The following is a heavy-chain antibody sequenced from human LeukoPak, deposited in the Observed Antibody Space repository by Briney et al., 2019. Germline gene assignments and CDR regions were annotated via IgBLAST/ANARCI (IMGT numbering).Heavy chain of an antibody. CDR2: IYYSGST. V-gene: IGHV4-39*01. CDR3: ARHDCGGDCYPHYYYYYMDV. D-gene: IGHD2-21*01. J-gene: IGHJ6*03. Sequence: SETLSLTCTVSGGSLSSSSYYWGWIRQPPGKGLEWIGSIYYSGSTYYNPSLKSRVTISVDTSKKQFSLKLSSVTAADTAVCYFARHDCGGDCYPHYYYYYMDVWGKGTTVTVSS. CDR1: GGSLSSSSYY.